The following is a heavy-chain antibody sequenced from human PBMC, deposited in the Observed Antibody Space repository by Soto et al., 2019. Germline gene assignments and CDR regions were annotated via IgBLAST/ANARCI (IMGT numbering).Heavy chain of an antibody. CDR2: ISYDGSNK. D-gene: IGHD3-22*01. CDR3: AKAHDSSGYYYPALGPPGY. J-gene: IGHJ4*02. V-gene: IGHV3-30*18. Sequence: PGGSLRLSCAASGFTFSSYGMHWVRQAPGKGLEWVAVISYDGSNKYYADSVKGRFTISRDNSKNTLYLQMNSLRAEDTAVYYCAKAHDSSGYYYPALGPPGYWGQGTPVTVSS. CDR1: GFTFSSYG.